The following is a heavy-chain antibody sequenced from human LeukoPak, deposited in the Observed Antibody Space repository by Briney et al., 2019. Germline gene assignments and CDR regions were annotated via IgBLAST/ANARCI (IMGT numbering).Heavy chain of an antibody. Sequence: SETLSLTCTVSGGSISTYHWSWIRQPAGKGLEWIGRIYTSGSTNYNPSLKSRVTMSVDTSKNQFSLRLTSVTAADTAVYYCAREGTWGTSWLDPWGQGTLVTVSS. J-gene: IGHJ5*02. D-gene: IGHD1-1*01. CDR3: AREGTWGTSWLDP. V-gene: IGHV4-4*07. CDR2: IYTSGST. CDR1: GGSISTYH.